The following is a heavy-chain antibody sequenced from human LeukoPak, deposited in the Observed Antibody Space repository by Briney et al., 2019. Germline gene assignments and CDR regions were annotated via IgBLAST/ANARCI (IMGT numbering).Heavy chain of an antibody. CDR2: IYSRST. CDR1: GGPISTFS. V-gene: IGHV4-59*01. CDR3: ARDTTVASGIQY. D-gene: IGHD5-18*01. Sequence: SETLPLTCTVSGGPISTFSWSWLRQSPGEGPEWIGSIYSRSTNFNPSFKSRVAISVDTSKNQFSLGLNSLTTADTAVYYCARDTTVASGIQYWGQGTLVTVPS. J-gene: IGHJ4*02.